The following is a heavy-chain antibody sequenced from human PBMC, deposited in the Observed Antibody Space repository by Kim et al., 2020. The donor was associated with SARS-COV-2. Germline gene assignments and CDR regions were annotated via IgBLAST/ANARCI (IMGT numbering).Heavy chain of an antibody. J-gene: IGHJ5*02. CDR1: GFTFSTYA. CDR3: ARDQGGSLDP. CDR2: ISFDGGNK. V-gene: IGHV3-30*04. Sequence: GGSLRLSCAASGFTFSTYAMHWVRQAPGKGLEWVALISFDGGNKYYADSVKGRFTISRDNSKNTLYLQMNSLRAEDTAVYYCARDQGGSLDPWGQGTLVTVSS.